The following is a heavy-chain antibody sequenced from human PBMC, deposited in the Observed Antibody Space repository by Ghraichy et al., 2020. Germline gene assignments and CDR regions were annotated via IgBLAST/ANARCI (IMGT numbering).Heavy chain of an antibody. D-gene: IGHD4-23*01. J-gene: IGHJ4*02. V-gene: IGHV3-15*01. Sequence: GESLRLSCAASGFAFNSAWMAWVRQTPGKGLEWVGRIRSTRDGGTTDYAAPVKGRFSISRDESRNTLFLQMDSLKIEDTALYYCTTDLVGGNALHNGYWGQGTLVTVSS. CDR3: TTDLVGGNALHNGY. CDR1: GFAFNSAW. CDR2: IRSTRDGGTT.